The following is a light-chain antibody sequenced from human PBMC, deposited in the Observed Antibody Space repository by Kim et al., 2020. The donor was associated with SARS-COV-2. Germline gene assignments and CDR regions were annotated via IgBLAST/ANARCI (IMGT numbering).Light chain of an antibody. J-gene: IGKJ1*01. V-gene: IGKV3-20*01. Sequence: SPGERATLSCRASQSVSNNYLAWYQKKPGQAPRLLIYGASSRATGIPDRFSGSGSGTDFTLTISRLEPEDFAVFYCQQYGGSPRTFGQGTKVDIK. CDR3: QQYGGSPRT. CDR2: GAS. CDR1: QSVSNNY.